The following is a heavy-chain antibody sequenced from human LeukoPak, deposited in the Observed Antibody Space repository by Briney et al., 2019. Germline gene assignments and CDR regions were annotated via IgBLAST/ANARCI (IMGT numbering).Heavy chain of an antibody. Sequence: GASVKVSCKASGYTFTSYYMHWVRQAPGQGLEWMGIINPSGGSTNYAQKFQGRVTITADESTSTAYMELSSLRSEDTAVYYCARDQKHYDFWSGYPRGYYYYGMDVWGQGTTVTVSS. D-gene: IGHD3-3*01. CDR3: ARDQKHYDFWSGYPRGYYYYGMDV. J-gene: IGHJ6*02. V-gene: IGHV1-46*01. CDR2: INPSGGST. CDR1: GYTFTSYY.